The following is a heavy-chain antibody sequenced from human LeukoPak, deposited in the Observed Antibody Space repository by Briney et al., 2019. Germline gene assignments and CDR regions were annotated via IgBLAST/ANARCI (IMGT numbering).Heavy chain of an antibody. D-gene: IGHD3-3*01. Sequence: PGGSLRLSCAASGFTFSSYWMSWVRQAPGKGLEWVANIKQDGSEKYYVDSVKGRFTISRDNAKNSLYLQVNSLRAEDTAVYYCARAGSHVLRFLGLHNYYYYYYMDVWGKGTTVTVSS. V-gene: IGHV3-7*01. CDR2: IKQDGSEK. CDR3: ARAGSHVLRFLGLHNYYYYYYMDV. CDR1: GFTFSSYW. J-gene: IGHJ6*03.